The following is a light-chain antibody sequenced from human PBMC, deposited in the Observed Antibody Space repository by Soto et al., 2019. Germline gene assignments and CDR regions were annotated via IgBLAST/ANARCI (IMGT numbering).Light chain of an antibody. V-gene: IGLV2-8*01. CDR2: EVT. CDR1: SSDVGRYDY. CDR3: GSYGGNIYVI. J-gene: IGLJ2*01. Sequence: QSALTQPPSASGSLGQSVTISCTGTSSDVGRYDYVSWYQHHPGKAHKLRISEVTKRPSGVPPRFSGPKSVNTASLTVYHLRGEDDADYLCGSYGGNIYVIFGGGTQLTVL.